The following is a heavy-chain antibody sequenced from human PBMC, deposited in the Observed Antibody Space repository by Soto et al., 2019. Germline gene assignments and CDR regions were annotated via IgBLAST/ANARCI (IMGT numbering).Heavy chain of an antibody. CDR2: IRSKAYGGTT. CDR1: GFTFGDYA. Sequence: GVLRLSCTASGFTFGDYAMSWFRQAPGKGLEWVGFIRSKAYGGTTEYAASVKGRFTISRDDSKSIAYLQMNSLKTEDTAVYYCTRASGIAAADDYWGQGTLVTVSS. D-gene: IGHD6-13*01. J-gene: IGHJ4*02. CDR3: TRASGIAAADDY. V-gene: IGHV3-49*03.